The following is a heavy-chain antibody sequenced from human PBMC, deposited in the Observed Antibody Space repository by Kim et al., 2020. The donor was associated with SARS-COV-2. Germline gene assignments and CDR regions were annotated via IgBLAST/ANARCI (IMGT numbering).Heavy chain of an antibody. J-gene: IGHJ4*02. D-gene: IGHD1-20*01. CDR2: IFHTGST. CDR3: VKKAAYNIDY. V-gene: IGHV4-4*02. CDR1: GISIINTW. Sequence: SETLSLTCSVSGISIINTWWGWVRQPPGMGLEWLGEIFHTGSTNYNPSLESRMTISVDTSKNQFSLKLTSVTAADTAIYFCVKKAAYNIDYWGQGALVTVSP.